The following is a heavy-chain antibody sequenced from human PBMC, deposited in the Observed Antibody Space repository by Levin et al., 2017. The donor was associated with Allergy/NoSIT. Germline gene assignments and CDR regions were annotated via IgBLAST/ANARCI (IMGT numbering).Heavy chain of an antibody. Sequence: GGSLRLSCAASGFSFSNAWMSWARQAPGKGLEWVGRIKSKTDGGTIEYAAPVKGRFTISRDDSKNTLYLQMNSLKTEDTAVYYCTTYNSSWYYFDHWGQGTLVTVSS. V-gene: IGHV3-15*01. J-gene: IGHJ4*02. D-gene: IGHD6-13*01. CDR2: IKSKTDGGTI. CDR3: TTYNSSWYYFDH. CDR1: GFSFSNAW.